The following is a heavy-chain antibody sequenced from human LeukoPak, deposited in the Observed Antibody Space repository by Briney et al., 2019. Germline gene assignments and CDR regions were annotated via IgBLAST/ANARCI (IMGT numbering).Heavy chain of an antibody. D-gene: IGHD2-8*01. J-gene: IGHJ4*02. CDR2: IYYGGST. CDR1: GFTFSDYY. CDR3: ARADGVVRGSYFDC. V-gene: IGHV4-31*02. Sequence: LRLSCAASGFTFSDYYMSWIRQAPGKGLEWVGYIYYGGSTYYNPSLTSRITISVNTSKNQFSLELSSVTAAGTAVYYCARADGVVRGSYFDCWGQGIMVTVSS.